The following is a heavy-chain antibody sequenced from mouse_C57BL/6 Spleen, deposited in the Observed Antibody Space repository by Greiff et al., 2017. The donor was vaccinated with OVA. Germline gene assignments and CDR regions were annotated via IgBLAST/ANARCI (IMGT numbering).Heavy chain of an antibody. D-gene: IGHD2-1*01. CDR3: ARGCNSHFDY. CDR1: GYTFTGYW. V-gene: IGHV1-9*01. CDR2: ILPGSGST. Sequence: QVQLQQSGAELMKPGASVKLSCKATGYTFTGYWIEWVKQRPGHGLEWIGEILPGSGSTNYNEKFKGKATFTADKSSNTAYMQLSSLTTEYSAIHYCARGCNSHFDYWGQGTTLTVSS. J-gene: IGHJ2*01.